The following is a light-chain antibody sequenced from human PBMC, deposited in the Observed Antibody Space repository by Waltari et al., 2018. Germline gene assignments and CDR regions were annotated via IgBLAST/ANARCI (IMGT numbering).Light chain of an antibody. CDR1: SLRSYY. CDR2: DKN. J-gene: IGLJ2*01. V-gene: IGLV3-19*01. Sequence: SSELTQDPAVSVAMGQTVRITCQGDSLRSYYASWYQQRPGQAPILVNYDKNNRPSGVPARFSGSSSHNTGSLTITGAQAEDEASYYCHSRDASGVAGSFGGGTKLTVL. CDR3: HSRDASGVAGS.